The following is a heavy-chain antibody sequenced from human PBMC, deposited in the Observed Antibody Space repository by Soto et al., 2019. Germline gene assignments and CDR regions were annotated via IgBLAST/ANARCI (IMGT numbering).Heavy chain of an antibody. Sequence: QVQLVESGGGVVQPGRSLRLSCVASGFTFRSYGMHWVRQAPGKGLEWVTLISSDGDNKYYADSVKGRFTISREDSKNTLYLQMHSLRPEDTAVYYCAKMVKTTYYYYGMDVWGQGTTVTVSS. J-gene: IGHJ6*02. CDR2: ISSDGDNK. D-gene: IGHD1-7*01. CDR3: AKMVKTTYYYYGMDV. V-gene: IGHV3-30*18. CDR1: GFTFRSYG.